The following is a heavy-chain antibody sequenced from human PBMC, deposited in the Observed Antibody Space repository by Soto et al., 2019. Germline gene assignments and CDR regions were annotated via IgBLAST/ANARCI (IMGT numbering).Heavy chain of an antibody. Sequence: QVQLVQSGAEVKKPGSSVKVSCKASGGTFSSYTISWVRQAPGQGLEWMGRIIPILGIANYAQKFQGRVTIXAXKXPSTAYMERSSLRSEDTAVYYCAMEYCSSTSCYRDYWGQGTLVTVSS. CDR2: IIPILGIA. J-gene: IGHJ4*02. V-gene: IGHV1-69*02. CDR3: AMEYCSSTSCYRDY. D-gene: IGHD2-2*02. CDR1: GGTFSSYT.